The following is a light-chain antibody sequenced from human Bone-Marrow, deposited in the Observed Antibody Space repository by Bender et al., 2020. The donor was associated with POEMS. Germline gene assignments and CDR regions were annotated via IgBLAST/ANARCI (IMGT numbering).Light chain of an antibody. CDR3: QSYDNSLPGSV. CDR2: EVS. J-gene: IGLJ3*02. Sequence: QSALTQPASVSGSPGQSITISCTGTNSDIGDYNYVSWYQQHPGKAPKLMIYEVSKRPSGVPDRFSGSNSGTSASLAITGLQAEDEADYYCQSYDNSLPGSVFGGGTKLTVL. CDR1: NSDIGDYNY. V-gene: IGLV2-14*01.